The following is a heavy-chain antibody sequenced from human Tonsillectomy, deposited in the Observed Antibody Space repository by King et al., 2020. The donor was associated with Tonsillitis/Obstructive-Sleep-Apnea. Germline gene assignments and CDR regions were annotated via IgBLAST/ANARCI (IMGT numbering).Heavy chain of an antibody. CDR1: GDTFTTYA. Sequence: QLVQSGSELKKPGASVKVSCESSGDTFTTYAMNWVRQAPGQGREWMGWSNTNTGNPTYAPGFTGRFVFSLDTSVSTAYLQISSLKAEDTALFYCARGGVGYAFDIWGQGTMVTVSS. CDR3: ARGGVGYAFDI. D-gene: IGHD2-15*01. J-gene: IGHJ3*02. CDR2: SNTNTGNP. V-gene: IGHV7-4-1*02.